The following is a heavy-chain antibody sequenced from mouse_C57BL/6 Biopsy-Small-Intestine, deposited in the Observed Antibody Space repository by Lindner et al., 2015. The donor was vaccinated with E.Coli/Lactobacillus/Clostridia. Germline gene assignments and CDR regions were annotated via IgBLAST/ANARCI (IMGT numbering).Heavy chain of an antibody. J-gene: IGHJ4*01. CDR3: ARDGPQIAAAGTKWFDP. Sequence: SVKVSCKASGYTFTSYGISWVRQAPGQGLEWMGWISAYKGNTNYAQKLQGRVTMTTDTSTSTAYMELRSLRSDDTAVYYCARDGPQIAAAGTKWFDPWGQGTLVTVSS. V-gene: IGHV1-7*01. CDR1: GYTFTSYG. D-gene: IGHD2-14*01. CDR2: ISAYKGNT.